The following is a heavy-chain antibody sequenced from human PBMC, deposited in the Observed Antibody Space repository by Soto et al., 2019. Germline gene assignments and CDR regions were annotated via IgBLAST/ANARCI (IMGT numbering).Heavy chain of an antibody. J-gene: IGHJ6*03. Sequence: QVQLQESGPGLVKPSQTLSLTCTVSGGSISRGGYYWSWIRQHPGKGLEWIGYIYYSGGTYYNPSLKSRVTISVDTSETQFSLRLSSVTGADTAVYYCARKDSGYADYLDVWGKGTTVTVSS. CDR3: ARKDSGYADYLDV. D-gene: IGHD5-12*01. CDR1: GGSISRGGYY. V-gene: IGHV4-31*03. CDR2: IYYSGGT.